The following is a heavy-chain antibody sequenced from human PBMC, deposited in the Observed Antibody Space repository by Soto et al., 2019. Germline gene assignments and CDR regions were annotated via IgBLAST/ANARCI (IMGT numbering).Heavy chain of an antibody. Sequence: ASVKVSCKASGYTFTSYAMHWVRQAPGQRLEWMGWINAGNGNTKYSQKFQGRVTITRNTSASTAYMELSSLRSEDTAVYYCARAGCSSTSCYYYYYYMDVWGKGTTVTVSS. D-gene: IGHD2-2*01. CDR3: ARAGCSSTSCYYYYYYMDV. J-gene: IGHJ6*03. V-gene: IGHV1-3*01. CDR2: INAGNGNT. CDR1: GYTFTSYA.